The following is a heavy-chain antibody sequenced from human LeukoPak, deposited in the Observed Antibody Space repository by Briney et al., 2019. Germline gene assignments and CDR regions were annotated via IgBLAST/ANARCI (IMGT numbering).Heavy chain of an antibody. CDR3: AKENGYNFYYFDY. Sequence: GGSLRLSCAASGFTLSSYEMIWVGQAPGKGLVGVSYISSSGSTIYYADSVKGRFTISRDNSKNTLYLQMNSLRAEDTAVYYCAKENGYNFYYFDYWGQGTLVTVSS. CDR1: GFTLSSYE. D-gene: IGHD5-24*01. V-gene: IGHV3-23*01. J-gene: IGHJ4*02. CDR2: ISSSGSTI.